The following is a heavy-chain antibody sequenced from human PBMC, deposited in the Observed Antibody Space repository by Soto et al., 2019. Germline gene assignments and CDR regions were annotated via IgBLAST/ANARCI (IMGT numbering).Heavy chain of an antibody. CDR3: ARGAFKQQLVRYFDY. CDR2: IWYDGSNK. D-gene: IGHD6-13*01. V-gene: IGHV3-33*01. Sequence: GGSLRLSCAASGFTFSSYGMHWVRQAPGKGLEWVAVIWYDGSNKYYADSVKGRFTISRDNSKNTLYLQMNSLRAEDTAVYYCARGAFKQQLVRYFDYWGQGTLVTVSS. CDR1: GFTFSSYG. J-gene: IGHJ4*02.